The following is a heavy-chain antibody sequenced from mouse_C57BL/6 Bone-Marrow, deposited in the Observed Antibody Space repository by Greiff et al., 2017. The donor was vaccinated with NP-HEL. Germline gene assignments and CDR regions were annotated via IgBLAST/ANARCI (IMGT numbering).Heavy chain of an antibody. CDR3: ARDYDGYWYFDF. Sequence: QVQLQQSGPGLVKPSQSLFLTCSITGFPITSGSYWFLIRHSPGKPLEWMAYITHSGETFYNPSLQSPIPITRETSKNQFSLQLTSVTTEDTAMYYCARDYDGYWYFDFGGTGTTVTVSS. J-gene: IGHJ1*03. D-gene: IGHD2-3*01. V-gene: IGHV12-3*01. CDR1: GFPITSGSY. CDR2: ITHSGET.